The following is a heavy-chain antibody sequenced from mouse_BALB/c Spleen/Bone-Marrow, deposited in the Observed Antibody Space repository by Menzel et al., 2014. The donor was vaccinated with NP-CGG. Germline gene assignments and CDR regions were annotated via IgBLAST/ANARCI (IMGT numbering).Heavy chain of an antibody. CDR2: IRNKANGYTT. J-gene: IGHJ2*01. Sequence: DVMLVESGGGLVQPGGFLRLSCATSGFTFTDYYMNWVRHPPGKALEWLGFIRNKANGYTTEYSASVKSRFTISRDNSKIIHYLQMNTLRADDSATYYCARDKGRVFFDYWGQGATLTISS. CDR1: GFTFTDYY. V-gene: IGHV7-3*02. CDR3: ARDKGRVFFDY.